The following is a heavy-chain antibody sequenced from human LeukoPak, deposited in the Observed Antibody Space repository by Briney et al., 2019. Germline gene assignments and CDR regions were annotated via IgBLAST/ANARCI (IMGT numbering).Heavy chain of an antibody. J-gene: IGHJ4*02. CDR2: INHSGGT. Sequence: SETLSLTCAVYGGSFSGYSWNWIRQPPAKGLEWIGEINHSGGTNYNPSLKSRVTISVDTSKKQFSLKLSSVTAADTAVYYCARGVDYYGVWGQGTLVTVSS. V-gene: IGHV4-34*01. D-gene: IGHD3-10*01. CDR1: GGSFSGYS. CDR3: ARGVDYYGV.